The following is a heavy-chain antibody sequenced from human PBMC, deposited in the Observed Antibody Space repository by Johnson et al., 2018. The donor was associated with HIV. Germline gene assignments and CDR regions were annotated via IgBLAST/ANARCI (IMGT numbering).Heavy chain of an antibody. Sequence: VQLVESGGGVVQPGRSLRLYCAASGFAFSSYAMHWVRQAPGKGLEWVSYISSSGSTMYYADSVKGRFTISRDNAKNSLYLQMNSLRAEDTAVYYCARNGLIPAAKGVAFDIWGHGTTVTVSS. D-gene: IGHD2-2*01. J-gene: IGHJ3*02. CDR2: ISSSGSTM. CDR3: ARNGLIPAAKGVAFDI. CDR1: GFAFSSYA. V-gene: IGHV3-48*03.